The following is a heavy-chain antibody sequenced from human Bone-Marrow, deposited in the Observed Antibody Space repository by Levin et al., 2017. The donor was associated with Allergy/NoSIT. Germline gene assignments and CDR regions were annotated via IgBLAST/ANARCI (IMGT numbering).Heavy chain of an antibody. CDR1: GFTFSRYS. J-gene: IGHJ4*02. CDR2: INPESTAI. Sequence: GGSLRLSCAASGFTFSRYSFNWVRQAPGKGLEWVSYINPESTAIFYADSVKGRFTISRDNAKSSLLLQMNSLRDEDTAVYYCVRDDDVYDSIQSDYWGQGTPVTVSS. CDR3: VRDDDVYDSIQSDY. D-gene: IGHD5/OR15-5a*01. V-gene: IGHV3-48*02.